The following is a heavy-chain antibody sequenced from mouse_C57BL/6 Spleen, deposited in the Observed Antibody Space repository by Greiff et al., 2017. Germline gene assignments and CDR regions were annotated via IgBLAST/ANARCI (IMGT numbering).Heavy chain of an antibody. CDR3: ARSGDYEAWFAY. CDR1: GYTFTDYY. D-gene: IGHD2-4*01. CDR2: IYPGSGNT. J-gene: IGHJ3*01. V-gene: IGHV1-76*01. Sequence: QVQLKQSGAELVRPGASVKLSCKASGYTFTDYYINWVKQRPGQGLEWIARIYPGSGNTYYNEKFKGKATLTAEKSSSTAYMQLSSLTSEDSAVYFGARSGDYEAWFAYWGKGTLVTVSA.